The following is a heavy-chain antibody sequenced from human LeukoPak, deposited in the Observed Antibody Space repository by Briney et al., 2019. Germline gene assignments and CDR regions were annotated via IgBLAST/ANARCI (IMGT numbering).Heavy chain of an antibody. CDR1: GGSISSYY. V-gene: IGHV4-59*01. D-gene: IGHD3-22*01. J-gene: IGHJ5*02. CDR3: ARGHSRRYYDSSGYAFDP. Sequence: SETLSLTCTVSGGSISSYYWSWIRQPPGKGLEWIRYIYYSGSTNYNPSLKSRVTISVDTSKNQFSLKLSSVTAADTAVYYCARGHSRRYYDSSGYAFDPWGQGTLVTVSS. CDR2: IYYSGST.